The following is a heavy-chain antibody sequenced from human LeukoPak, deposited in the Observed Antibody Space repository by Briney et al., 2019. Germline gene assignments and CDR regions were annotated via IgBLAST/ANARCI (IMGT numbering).Heavy chain of an antibody. CDR1: GGSISSYY. D-gene: IGHD6-19*01. Sequence: SETLSLTCTVSGGSISSYYWSWIRQPPGKGLEWIGNIYYSGSTNYNPSLKSRVTISVDTSKNQFSLKLSSVTAADTAVYYCAQIAVAGYFDYWGQGTLVTVSS. CDR2: IYYSGST. CDR3: AQIAVAGYFDY. V-gene: IGHV4-59*01. J-gene: IGHJ4*02.